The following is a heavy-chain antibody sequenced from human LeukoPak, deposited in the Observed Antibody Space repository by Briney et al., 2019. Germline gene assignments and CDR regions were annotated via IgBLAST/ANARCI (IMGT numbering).Heavy chain of an antibody. D-gene: IGHD5-18*01. CDR1: GFTFSDYY. CDR3: TRLPWIQLWVTYYMDV. J-gene: IGHJ6*03. CDR2: ISSSGSTI. Sequence: GGSLRLSCAASGFTFSDYYMSWIRQAPGKGLEWVSYISSSGSTIYYADSVKGRFTISRDSAKNSLYLQMNSLRAEDTAVYYCTRLPWIQLWVTYYMDVWGKGTTVTVSS. V-gene: IGHV3-11*01.